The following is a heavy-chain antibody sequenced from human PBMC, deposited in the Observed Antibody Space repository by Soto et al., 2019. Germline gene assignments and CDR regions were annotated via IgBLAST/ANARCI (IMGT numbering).Heavy chain of an antibody. J-gene: IGHJ4*02. CDR1: RYTFTSCG. Sequence: QVQLVQFGPEVKKPGASVKVSCTTSRYTFTSCGISWVRQARGQGFEWMGWITTDKGKTTYAQKFQGRVTMTTDTSTSTAYMELRSLRSDDTAVYYCATRSPAFDYWGQGTLVTVSS. V-gene: IGHV1-18*01. CDR3: ATRSPAFDY. CDR2: ITTDKGKT.